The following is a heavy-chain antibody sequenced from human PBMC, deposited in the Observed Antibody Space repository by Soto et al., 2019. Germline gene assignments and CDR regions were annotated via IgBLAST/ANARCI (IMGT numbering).Heavy chain of an antibody. D-gene: IGHD1-1*01. CDR1: GGSVSSGAYY. CDR2: IYYSGST. CDR3: ARAIQIERGERRYYYYYYGMDV. J-gene: IGHJ6*02. V-gene: IGHV4-61*08. Sequence: XETLSLTCTVSGGSVSSGAYYWTWIRQRPGKGLEWIGYIYYSGSTNYNPSLKSRVTISVDTSKNQFSLKLSSVTAADTAVYYCARAIQIERGERRYYYYYYGMDVWGQGTTVTVSS.